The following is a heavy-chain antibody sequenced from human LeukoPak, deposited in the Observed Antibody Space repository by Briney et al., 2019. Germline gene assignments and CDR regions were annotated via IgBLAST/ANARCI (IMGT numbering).Heavy chain of an antibody. V-gene: IGHV4-59*01. Sequence: PSETLSLTCTVSGGSISSYYWSWIRQPPGKGLEWIGYIYYSGSTDYNPSLKSRVTISVDTSKNQFSLKLSSVTAADTAVYYCARSGMGYCSSTSCYPFDYWGQGTLVTVSS. CDR1: GGSISSYY. CDR3: ARSGMGYCSSTSCYPFDY. CDR2: IYYSGST. J-gene: IGHJ4*02. D-gene: IGHD2-2*01.